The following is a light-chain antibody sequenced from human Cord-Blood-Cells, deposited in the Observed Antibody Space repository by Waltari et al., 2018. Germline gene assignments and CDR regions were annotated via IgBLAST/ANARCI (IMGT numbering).Light chain of an antibody. V-gene: IGLV6-57*02. CDR2: EVN. Sequence: NFMLTQPHSVSESPGKTVTISCTGSSGSIASNYVQWYQQRPGSAPTTVMCEVNQRPSGVPDRFSGSIDSASNSASLTIAGLKTEDEADYYCQSYDSSNWVFGGGTKLTVL. J-gene: IGLJ3*02. CDR1: SGSIASNY. CDR3: QSYDSSNWV.